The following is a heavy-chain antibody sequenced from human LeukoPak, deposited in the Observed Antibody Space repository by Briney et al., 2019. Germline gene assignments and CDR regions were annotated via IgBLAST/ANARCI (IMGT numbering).Heavy chain of an antibody. CDR2: IYYSGSP. J-gene: IGHJ4*02. CDR1: GGSISSYY. V-gene: IGHV4-59*12. CDR3: ARDPYGDRKFDY. Sequence: SETLSLTCTVSGGSISSYYWSWIRQPPGKGLEWIGYIYYSGSPNYNPSLNSRVTISLDTSRNQFSLKLSSVTAADTAVYYCARDPYGDRKFDYWGQGTLVTVSS. D-gene: IGHD4-17*01.